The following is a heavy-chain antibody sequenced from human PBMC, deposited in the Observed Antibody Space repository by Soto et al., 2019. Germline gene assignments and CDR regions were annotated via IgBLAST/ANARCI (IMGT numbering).Heavy chain of an antibody. D-gene: IGHD6-13*01. J-gene: IGHJ6*02. CDR3: ARGGYSSTWSNLLDLSGLDV. V-gene: IGHV1-69*06. Sequence: QVQLVQSGAEAKKPGSSVKVSCKTSGGTFSSYAISWVRRAPGQGLEWMGGVVPLFRTTNYAQKFQGRVTITADTSTYTVYMELNGLRSGDTAVYYCARGGYSSTWSNLLDLSGLDVWGQGTTVTVSS. CDR1: GGTFSSYA. CDR2: VVPLFRTT.